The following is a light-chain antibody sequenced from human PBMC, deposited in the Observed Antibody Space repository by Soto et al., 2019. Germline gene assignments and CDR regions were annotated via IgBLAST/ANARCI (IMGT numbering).Light chain of an antibody. CDR2: STN. CDR3: VLYLGSGISA. CDR1: PGSVSTNYY. J-gene: IGLJ2*01. Sequence: QTVVTQEPSFSVSPGGTVTLTCGLSPGSVSTNYYPSWYQQTPGQAPRTLIYSTNSRSSGVPDRFSGSILGNKAALTITGAQADDESDYYCVLYLGSGISAFGGGTKLTVL. V-gene: IGLV8-61*01.